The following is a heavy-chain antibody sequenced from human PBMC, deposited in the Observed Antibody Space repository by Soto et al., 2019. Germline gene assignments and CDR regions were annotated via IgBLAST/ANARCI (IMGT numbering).Heavy chain of an antibody. CDR3: SRGEGFGELTMDF. V-gene: IGHV1-46*01. CDR2: INPTAGGT. CDR1: GYTFTNYY. D-gene: IGHD3-10*01. Sequence: GASVKVSCKASGYTFTNYYMHWVRQAPGQGIEWMGIINPTAGGTTYAQKFQGRVTLTRDTSTSTVYMELSNLRSEDTAVYYCSRGEGFGELTMDFSGQGTTVIVSS. J-gene: IGHJ6*02.